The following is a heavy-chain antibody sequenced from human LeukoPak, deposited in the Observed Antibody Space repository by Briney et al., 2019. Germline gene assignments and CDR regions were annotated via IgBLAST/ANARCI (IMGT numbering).Heavy chain of an antibody. J-gene: IGHJ4*02. CDR2: ISFSSTYI. D-gene: IGHD3/OR15-3a*01. Sequence: GGSLRLSCAASGFTFSTYSMNWVRQAPGKGLEWVSYISFSSTYIYYADSVKGRFTISRDNAKNSLYLQVNSLRADDTAVHYCTRDLDRRYFDYWGQGTLVTVSS. CDR3: TRDLDRRYFDY. CDR1: GFTFSTYS. V-gene: IGHV3-21*06.